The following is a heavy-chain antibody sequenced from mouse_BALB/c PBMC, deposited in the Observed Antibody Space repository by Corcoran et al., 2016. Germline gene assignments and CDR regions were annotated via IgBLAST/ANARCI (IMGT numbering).Heavy chain of an antibody. CDR3: AGDYDGYWYFDV. CDR1: GLPITSGYY. V-gene: IGHV12-3*02. CDR2: IPHSGET. D-gene: IGHD2-3*01. Sequence: QIQRQESGPGLMKPSQSLFLACSITGLPITSGYYWIWIRPSPGKPLEWMGYIPHSGETFYNPSLQSTISITRETSKNQFFLQLNSVTTEDTAMYYGAGDYDGYWYFDVWGAGTTVTVSS. J-gene: IGHJ1*01.